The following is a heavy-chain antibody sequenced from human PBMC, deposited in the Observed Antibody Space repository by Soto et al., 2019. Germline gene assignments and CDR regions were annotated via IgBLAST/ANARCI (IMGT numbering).Heavy chain of an antibody. CDR2: ISYDGSNK. J-gene: IGHJ4*02. D-gene: IGHD6-19*01. CDR3: AKGIPVAGY. CDR1: GFTFSSYG. Sequence: QVQLVESGGGVVQPGRSLRLSCAASGFTFSSYGMHWVRQAPGKGLEWVAVISYDGSNKYYADSVKGRFTISRDNSKNTLYLQMNSLRAEDTAVYYCAKGIPVAGYWGQGTLVTVSS. V-gene: IGHV3-30*18.